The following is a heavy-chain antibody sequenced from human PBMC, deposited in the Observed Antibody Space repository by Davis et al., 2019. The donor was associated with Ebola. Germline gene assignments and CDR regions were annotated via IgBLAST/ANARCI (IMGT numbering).Heavy chain of an antibody. CDR1: GGSIRSHY. CDR2: INYSGRT. D-gene: IGHD3-16*01. Sequence: MPSETLSLTCTVSGGSIRSHYWSWVRQPPGKGLEWIADINYSGRTNYNPSLASRVTISIATSKNQFSLNLSSVTAADTAVYYCARVGGDGSSHLEGLDSWGQGTLVTVSS. V-gene: IGHV4-59*11. J-gene: IGHJ4*02. CDR3: ARVGGDGSSHLEGLDS.